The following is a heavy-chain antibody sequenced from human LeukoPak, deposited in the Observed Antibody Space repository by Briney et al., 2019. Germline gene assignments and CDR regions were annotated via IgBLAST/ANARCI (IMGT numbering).Heavy chain of an antibody. CDR3: ARDLDGYNFSDY. D-gene: IGHD5-24*01. Sequence: GGSLRLSCAASGFTFSSYGMHWVRQAPGKGLEWVAVIWYDGSNKYYADSVKGRFTISRDNSKNTLYLQMNSLRAEDTAVYYCARDLDGYNFSDYWGQGTLATVSS. CDR1: GFTFSSYG. J-gene: IGHJ4*02. CDR2: IWYDGSNK. V-gene: IGHV3-33*01.